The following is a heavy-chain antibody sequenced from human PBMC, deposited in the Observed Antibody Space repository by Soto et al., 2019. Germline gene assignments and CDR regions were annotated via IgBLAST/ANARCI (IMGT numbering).Heavy chain of an antibody. CDR3: ANIDGDFWGGWG. D-gene: IGHD3-3*01. CDR2: IKQDGSEE. J-gene: IGHJ4*02. CDR1: GFTFSRFW. Sequence: EVQLVESGGGLVQPGGSLRLSCAASGFTFSRFWMSWVRQAPGAGLEWVANIKQDGSEENYVDSVKGRFTISRDNAKKSLYLQMNSLRAEDTAVYYGANIDGDFWGGWGWGQGTLVTVSS. V-gene: IGHV3-7*01.